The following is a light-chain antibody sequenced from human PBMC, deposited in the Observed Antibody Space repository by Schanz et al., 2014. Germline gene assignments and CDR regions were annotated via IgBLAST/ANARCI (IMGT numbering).Light chain of an antibody. CDR2: DAS. V-gene: IGKV1-39*01. Sequence: IQMTQSPSTLSASVGDRVTITCRASQSISSNLAWYQQKPGKAPKLLIYDASSLESGVPSRFSGSGSGTDFTLTISSLQPEDFATYYCQQSYSTWTFGQGTKVEIK. CDR1: QSISSN. J-gene: IGKJ1*01. CDR3: QQSYSTWT.